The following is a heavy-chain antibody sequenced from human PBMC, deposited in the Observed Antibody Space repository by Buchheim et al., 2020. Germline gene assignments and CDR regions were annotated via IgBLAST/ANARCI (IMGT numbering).Heavy chain of an antibody. CDR3: ARTSSFDY. J-gene: IGHJ4*02. CDR1: GFTLTGYY. V-gene: IGHV1-2*02. Sequence: QVQLVQSGAEVKKPGTSVKVSCKASGFTLTGYYMHWVRQAPGQGLEWMGWINPDSGGTNYAQKFQGRVTMPRDTSINTAYMELSSLTSDDSAVYYCARTSSFDYWGQGTL. CDR2: INPDSGGT.